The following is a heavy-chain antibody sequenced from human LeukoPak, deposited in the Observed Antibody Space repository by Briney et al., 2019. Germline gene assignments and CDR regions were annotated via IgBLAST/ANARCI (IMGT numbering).Heavy chain of an antibody. Sequence: PGGSLRLSXAASGFTFRSYWMSWVRQAPGKGLEWVANIKQDGSEKYYVDSVKGRFTISRDNAKNSLYLQMNSLRAEDTAVYYCAKVSMGLYYLLAWGQGTLVTVSS. CDR1: GFTFRSYW. D-gene: IGHD2-8*01. V-gene: IGHV3-7*01. CDR2: IKQDGSEK. CDR3: AKVSMGLYYLLA. J-gene: IGHJ5*02.